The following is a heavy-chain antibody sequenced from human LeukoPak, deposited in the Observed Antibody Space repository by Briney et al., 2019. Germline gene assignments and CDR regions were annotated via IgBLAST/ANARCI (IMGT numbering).Heavy chain of an antibody. V-gene: IGHV4-4*02. J-gene: IGHJ4*02. Sequence: GSLRLSCAASGFTFSSYAMSWVRQPPGKGLEWIGEIYHSGSTNYNPSLKSRVTISVDKSKNQFSLKLSSVTAADTAVYYCARDWDPVALGLWGQGTLVTVSS. CDR1: GFTFSSYAM. CDR3: ARDWDPVALGL. CDR2: IYHSGST. D-gene: IGHD1-26*01.